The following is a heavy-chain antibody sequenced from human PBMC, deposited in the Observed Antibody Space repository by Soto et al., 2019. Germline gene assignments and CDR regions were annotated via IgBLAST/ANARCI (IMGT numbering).Heavy chain of an antibody. D-gene: IGHD4-17*01. CDR2: IYWDDDK. CDR3: AHTDSTVTTEWHFQH. Sequence: SGPTLVKPTQTLTLTCTFSGFSLSTSGVGVGWIRQPPGKALEWLALIYWDDDKRYSPSLKSRLTITKDTSKNQVVLTMTNMDPVDTATYYCAHTDSTVTTEWHFQHWGQGTLVTVSS. CDR1: GFSLSTSGVG. J-gene: IGHJ1*01. V-gene: IGHV2-5*02.